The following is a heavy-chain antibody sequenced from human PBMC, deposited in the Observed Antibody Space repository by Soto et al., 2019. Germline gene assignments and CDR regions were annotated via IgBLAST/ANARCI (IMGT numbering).Heavy chain of an antibody. CDR2: IYHTGIT. J-gene: IGHJ6*02. D-gene: IGHD2-2*01. V-gene: IGHV4-4*02. CDR3: ARGGDIVVVPAAMIDYYYGMDV. Sequence: LVTLCLTCGVSGGSIIGSCWWRSVRQSPGKGLEWIGEIYHTGITNYNPSLKSRVTISVDTSKNQFSLKLSSVTAADTAVYYCARGGDIVVVPAAMIDYYYGMDVWGQGTTVTVSS. CDR1: GGSIIGSCW.